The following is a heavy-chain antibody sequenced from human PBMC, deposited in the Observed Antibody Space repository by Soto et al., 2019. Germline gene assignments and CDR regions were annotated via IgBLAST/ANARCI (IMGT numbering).Heavy chain of an antibody. CDR1: GFTFSSYS. J-gene: IGHJ4*02. CDR3: ASQIRRGYSGYDYNPDFDY. D-gene: IGHD5-12*01. CDR2: ISSSSSYI. Sequence: GGSLRLSCAASGFTFSSYSMNWVRQAPGKGLEWVSSISSSSSYIYYADSVKGRFTISRDNAKNSLYLQMNSLRAEDTAVYYCASQIRRGYSGYDYNPDFDYWGQGTLVTVSS. V-gene: IGHV3-21*01.